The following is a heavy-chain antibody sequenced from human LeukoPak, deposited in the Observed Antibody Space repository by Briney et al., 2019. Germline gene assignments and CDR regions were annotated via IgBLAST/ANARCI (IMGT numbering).Heavy chain of an antibody. J-gene: IGHJ4*02. CDR3: ACSLVGATSVDY. D-gene: IGHD1-26*01. V-gene: IGHV1-69*05. Sequence: ASVKVSCKASGGTFSSYAIRWVRQAPGQGLEWMGGIIPIFGTANYAQKFQGRVAITTDESTSTAYMELSSLRSEDTAVYYCACSLVGATSVDYWGQGTLVTVSS. CDR2: IIPIFGTA. CDR1: GGTFSSYA.